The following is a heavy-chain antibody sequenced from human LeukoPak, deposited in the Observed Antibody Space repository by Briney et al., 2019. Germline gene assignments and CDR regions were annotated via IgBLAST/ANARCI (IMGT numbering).Heavy chain of an antibody. CDR1: GGSISSGDYY. CDR3: ARLRGYYFDY. D-gene: IGHD3-16*01. V-gene: IGHV4-30-4*08. J-gene: IGHJ4*02. CDR2: IYYSGST. Sequence: PSETLSLTCTVSGGSISSGDYYWHWIRQPPGKGLEWFGYIYYSGSTYYNPSLKSRVTISVDTSKSQFSLKLSSVTAADTAVYYCARLRGYYFDYWGQGTLVTVSS.